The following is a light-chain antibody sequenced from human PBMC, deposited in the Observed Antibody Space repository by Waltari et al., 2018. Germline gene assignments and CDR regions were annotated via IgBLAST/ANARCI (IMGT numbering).Light chain of an antibody. Sequence: EIVMTQSPATLSVSPGERATLSCRASQSVSSNLAWYQQKPGQAPRLLIYGASTRATGIQARFSGSGSGTEFTLTISSLQSEDFAVYYCQQYNNWLFTFGPGTKVDIK. J-gene: IGKJ3*01. CDR2: GAS. V-gene: IGKV3-15*01. CDR1: QSVSSN. CDR3: QQYNNWLFT.